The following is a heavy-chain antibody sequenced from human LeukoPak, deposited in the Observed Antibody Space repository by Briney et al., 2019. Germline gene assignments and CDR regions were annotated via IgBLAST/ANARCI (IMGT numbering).Heavy chain of an antibody. V-gene: IGHV3-66*02. J-gene: IGHJ4*02. CDR3: ARDYYDSSGAGSL. CDR1: GFTVSSNY. CDR2: IYSGGST. D-gene: IGHD3-22*01. Sequence: GGSLRLFCAASGFTVSSNYMSWVRQAPGKGLEWVSVIYSGGSTYYADSVKGRFTISRDNSKNTLYLQMNRLRAEDTAVYYCARDYYDSSGAGSLWGQGTLVTVSS.